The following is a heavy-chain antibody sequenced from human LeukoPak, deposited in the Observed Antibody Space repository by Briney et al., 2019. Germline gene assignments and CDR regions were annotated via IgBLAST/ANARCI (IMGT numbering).Heavy chain of an antibody. Sequence: SETLSLTCSVSGGSISSTGHYWGWIRQSPEKGLDWICSIYSNGNTYYNPSVKSRVTMSVDTSKNQFSLKLTSMTAAETAVYYCARSATVTTGYFDYWGQGALVTVSS. J-gene: IGHJ4*02. CDR3: ARSATVTTGYFDY. V-gene: IGHV4-39*07. D-gene: IGHD4-17*01. CDR2: IYSNGNT. CDR1: GGSISSTGHY.